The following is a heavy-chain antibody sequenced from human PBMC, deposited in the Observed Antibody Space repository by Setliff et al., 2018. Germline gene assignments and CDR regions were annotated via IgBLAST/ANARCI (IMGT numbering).Heavy chain of an antibody. V-gene: IGHV1-46*01. J-gene: IGHJ6*03. CDR2: INPSGGST. Sequence: GASVKVSCKASGYTFTSYYMHWVRQAPGQGLEWMGIINPSGGSTSYAQKFQGRVTMTRDTSTSTVYMELSSLRSEDTAVYYCARSLSFHGGYYYYYMDVWGKGTTVTVSS. CDR3: ARSLSFHGGYYYYYMDV. D-gene: IGHD3-16*02. CDR1: GYTFTSYY.